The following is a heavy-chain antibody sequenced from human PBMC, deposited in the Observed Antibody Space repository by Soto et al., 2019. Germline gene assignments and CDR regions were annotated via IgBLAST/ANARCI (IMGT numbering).Heavy chain of an antibody. D-gene: IGHD3-9*01. CDR1: GYSFTSYW. J-gene: IGHJ3*02. V-gene: IGHV5-10-1*01. CDR2: IDPSDSYT. CDR3: ATPRGYDILTGSLDAFDI. Sequence: GESLKISCKGSGYSFTSYWISWVRQMPGKGLEWMLRIDPSDSYTNYSSSFQGHVTISADKSISTAYLQWSSLKASDTAMYYFATPRGYDILTGSLDAFDIWGQGTMVTVSS.